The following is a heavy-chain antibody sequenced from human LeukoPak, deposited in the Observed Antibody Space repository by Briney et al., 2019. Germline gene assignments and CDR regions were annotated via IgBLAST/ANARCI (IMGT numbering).Heavy chain of an antibody. J-gene: IGHJ4*02. CDR2: IIPIFGTA. CDR1: GGTFSSYA. CDR3: ARDMYSDYGDYNLGRN. V-gene: IGHV1-69*05. Sequence: GSSVKVSCKASGGTFSSYAISWVRQAPGQGLEWMGGIIPIFGTANYAQKFQGRVTITTDESTSTAYMELSSLRSEDTAVYYCARDMYSDYGDYNLGRNWGQGTLVTVSS. D-gene: IGHD4-17*01.